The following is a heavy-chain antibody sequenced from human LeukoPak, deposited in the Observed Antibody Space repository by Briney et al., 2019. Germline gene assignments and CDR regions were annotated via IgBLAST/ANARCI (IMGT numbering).Heavy chain of an antibody. Sequence: GGSLRLSCAASGFTFSDYYMSWIRQAPGKGLEWVSHSSSSGTYTNYGESVKGRFTISRDNAKNSLFLQMDSLRAEDTVVYYCARGAPGFSGMDVWGQGTTVTVSS. CDR2: SSSSGTYT. CDR3: ARGAPGFSGMDV. J-gene: IGHJ6*02. CDR1: GFTFSDYY. V-gene: IGHV3-11*06. D-gene: IGHD6-13*01.